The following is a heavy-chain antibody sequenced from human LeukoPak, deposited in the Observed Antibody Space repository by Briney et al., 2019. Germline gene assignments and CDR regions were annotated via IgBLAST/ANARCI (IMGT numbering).Heavy chain of an antibody. J-gene: IGHJ3*02. CDR3: ARDHDAFDI. V-gene: IGHV3-33*01. CDR2: IWYNGSNK. Sequence: GGSLRLSCAASGFTFSSYGMHWVRQAPGKGLEWVAVIWYNGSNKYYADSVKGRFTISRDNSKNTLYLQMNSLRAEDTAVYYCARDHDAFDIWGQGTKVTVSS. CDR1: GFTFSSYG.